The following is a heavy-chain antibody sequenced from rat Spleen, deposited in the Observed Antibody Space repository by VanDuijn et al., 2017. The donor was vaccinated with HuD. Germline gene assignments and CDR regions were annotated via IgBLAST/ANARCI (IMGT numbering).Heavy chain of an antibody. Sequence: VQLVESGGGLVQPGKSLKLSCSASGFTFSSYGMHWIRQAPGKGLDWVAYISSSSGTVYADAVKGRFTISRDNAKNTRSLQLNSLKSEDIAIYYCARSSNSGDYWGQGVMVTVSS. CDR3: ARSSNSGDY. CDR1: GFTFSSYG. V-gene: IGHV5-62*01. CDR2: ISSSSGT. J-gene: IGHJ2*01. D-gene: IGHD4-3*01.